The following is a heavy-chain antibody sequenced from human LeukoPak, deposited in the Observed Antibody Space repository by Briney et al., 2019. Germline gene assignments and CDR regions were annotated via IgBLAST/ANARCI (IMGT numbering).Heavy chain of an antibody. CDR1: GYTFTGYY. Sequence: ASVKVSCKASGYTFTGYYMHWVRQAPGQGLEWMGWINPNSGGTNYEQKFEGRVTMTRDTSISTAYMELSRLRSDDTAVYYCARELDSGSYVDYWGQGTLVTVSS. V-gene: IGHV1-2*02. D-gene: IGHD1-26*01. CDR2: INPNSGGT. CDR3: ARELDSGSYVDY. J-gene: IGHJ4*02.